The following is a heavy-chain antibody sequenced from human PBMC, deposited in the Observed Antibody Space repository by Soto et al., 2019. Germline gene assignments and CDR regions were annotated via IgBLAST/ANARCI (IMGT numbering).Heavy chain of an antibody. Sequence: SETLSLTCTVSGGSISSYYWSWIRQPPGKGLEWIGYIYYSGSTNYNPSLKNRVTISVDTSKNQFSLKLRSVTAADTAVYNCARAGGDPSKIAAAGTGYYYYYYMDVWGKGTPVTVSS. J-gene: IGHJ6*03. V-gene: IGHV4-59*01. CDR1: GGSISSYY. CDR3: ARAGGDPSKIAAAGTGYYYYYYMDV. CDR2: IYYSGST. D-gene: IGHD6-13*01.